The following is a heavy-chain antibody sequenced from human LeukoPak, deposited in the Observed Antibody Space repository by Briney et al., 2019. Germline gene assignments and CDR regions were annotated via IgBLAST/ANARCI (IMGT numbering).Heavy chain of an antibody. J-gene: IGHJ4*02. V-gene: IGHV4-31*03. Sequence: PSETLSLTCTVSGGSISSGGYYWSWIRQHPGKGLEWIGYIYYSGSTYYNPSLKSRVTISVDTSKNQFSLKLSSVTAADTAVYYCARFTSRILTGYFYYLDYWGQGTLVTVSS. CDR2: IYYSGST. D-gene: IGHD3-9*01. CDR3: ARFTSRILTGYFYYLDY. CDR1: GGSISSGGYY.